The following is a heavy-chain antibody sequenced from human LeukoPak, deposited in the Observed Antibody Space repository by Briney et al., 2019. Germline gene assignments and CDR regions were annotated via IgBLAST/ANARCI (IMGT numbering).Heavy chain of an antibody. CDR1: GFTFSSYG. V-gene: IGHV3-30*18. D-gene: IGHD5-18*01. J-gene: IGHJ4*02. Sequence: GGSLRLSCAASGFTFSSYGIHWVRQAPGKGLEWVAVISYDGSNKYYADSVKGRFTISRDNSKNTLYLQMNSLRAEDTAVYYCAKVSWGGYSYGHFDYWGQGTLVTVSS. CDR3: AKVSWGGYSYGHFDY. CDR2: ISYDGSNK.